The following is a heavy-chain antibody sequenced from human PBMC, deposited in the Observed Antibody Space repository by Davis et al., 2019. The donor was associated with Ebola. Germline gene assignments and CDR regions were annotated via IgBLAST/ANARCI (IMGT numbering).Heavy chain of an antibody. V-gene: IGHV1-2*02. CDR2: INPNSGGT. D-gene: IGHD4-17*01. J-gene: IGHJ4*02. CDR3: ERGGGGSYGDYATAFDY. CDR1: GYTFTGYY. Sequence: ASVKVSCKASGYTFTGYYMHWVRQAPGQGLEWMGWINPNSGGTNYAQKFQGGVTMTRDTSISTAYMELSGLRSDDTAVYYWERGGGGSYGDYATAFDYWGQGTLVTVSS.